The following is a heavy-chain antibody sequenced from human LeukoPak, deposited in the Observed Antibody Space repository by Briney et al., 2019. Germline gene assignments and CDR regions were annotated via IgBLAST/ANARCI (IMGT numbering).Heavy chain of an antibody. V-gene: IGHV3-48*01. J-gene: IGHJ4*02. CDR2: ISSSSSTI. CDR1: GFTFSSYS. CDR3: ARDSYSGYDRLLN. Sequence: GGSLRLSCAASGFTFSSYSMNWVRQAPGKGLEWVSYISSSSSTIHYADSVKGRFTISRDNAKNSLYLQMNSLRAEDTAVYYCARDSYSGYDRLLNWGQGTLVTVSS. D-gene: IGHD5-12*01.